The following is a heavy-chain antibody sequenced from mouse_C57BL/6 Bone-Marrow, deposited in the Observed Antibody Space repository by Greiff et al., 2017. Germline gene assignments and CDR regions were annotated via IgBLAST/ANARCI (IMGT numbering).Heavy chain of an antibody. D-gene: IGHD2-3*01. J-gene: IGHJ2*01. Sequence: QVQLQQSGAELARPGASVKLSCKASGYTFTSYGISWVKQRTGQGLEWIGEIYPRSGNTYYNDKFKGKATLTTDRYAGTTFIELQSMKSEDSAVYFCARKRWLLDYWGQGTTLTVSS. CDR3: ARKRWLLDY. V-gene: IGHV1-81*01. CDR1: GYTFTSYG. CDR2: IYPRSGNT.